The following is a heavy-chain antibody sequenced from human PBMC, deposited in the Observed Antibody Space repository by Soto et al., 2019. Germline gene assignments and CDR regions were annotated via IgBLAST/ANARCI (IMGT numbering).Heavy chain of an antibody. Sequence: EVQLLESGGGLVQPGGSLRLSCAASGFTFNNYAMNWVRQAPGKGLEWVSTISGSGGSTYYADSVKGQFTISTDNSKNTLYLQMNILRAEDTAIYYCARGLLRYFDWLNSFDYWGQGTLVTVSS. D-gene: IGHD3-9*01. CDR2: ISGSGGST. J-gene: IGHJ4*02. CDR1: GFTFNNYA. CDR3: ARGLLRYFDWLNSFDY. V-gene: IGHV3-23*01.